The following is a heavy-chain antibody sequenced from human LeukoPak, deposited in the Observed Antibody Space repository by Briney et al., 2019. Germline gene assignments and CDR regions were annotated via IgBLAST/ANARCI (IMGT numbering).Heavy chain of an antibody. Sequence: ASVKVSCKASGYTFTGYYMHWVRQAPGQGLEWMGWIKPNSGGTRSAQKFQGRVTMTRDTSISTAYMELGSLRYDDTAVYYCATNILVRDIINWFDPWGQGTLVTVSS. CDR2: IKPNSGGT. CDR1: GYTFTGYY. D-gene: IGHD3-10*01. J-gene: IGHJ5*02. V-gene: IGHV1-2*02. CDR3: ATNILVRDIINWFDP.